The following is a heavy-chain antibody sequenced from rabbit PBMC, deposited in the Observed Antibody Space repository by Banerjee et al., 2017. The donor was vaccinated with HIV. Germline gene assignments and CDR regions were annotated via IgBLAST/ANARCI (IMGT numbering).Heavy chain of an antibody. D-gene: IGHD4-1*01. J-gene: IGHJ4*01. CDR2: IYVGGSVST. V-gene: IGHV1S45*01. CDR3: ARDLAGVIGWNFGL. Sequence: QEQLVESGGGLVQPEGSLTLTCTASGFSFSSGYDMCWVRQAPGKGLEWIGCIYVGGSVSTYYSNWAKGRFTISQDSSTSVTLQMTSLTAADTATYFCARDLAGVIGWNFGLWGPGTL. CDR1: GFSFSSGYD.